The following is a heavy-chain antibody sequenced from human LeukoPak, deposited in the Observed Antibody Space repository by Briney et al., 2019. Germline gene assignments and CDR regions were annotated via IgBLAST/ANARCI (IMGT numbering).Heavy chain of an antibody. V-gene: IGHV5-51*01. D-gene: IGHD3-3*01. Sequence: GESLKISCKGSGYSFTSHWIGWVRQMPGKGLEWMGIIYPGDSDTRYSPSFQGQVTISADKSISTAYLQWSSLKASDTAMYYCARLWSGYQRWDWFDPWGQGTLVTVSS. CDR2: IYPGDSDT. CDR1: GYSFTSHW. CDR3: ARLWSGYQRWDWFDP. J-gene: IGHJ5*02.